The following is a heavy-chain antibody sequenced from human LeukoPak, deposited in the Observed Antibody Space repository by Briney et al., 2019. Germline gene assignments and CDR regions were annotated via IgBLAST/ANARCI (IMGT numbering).Heavy chain of an antibody. CDR2: IIPIFGTA. J-gene: IGHJ6*03. CDR3: ARGSDSGYCSSTSCQPTYYYYMDV. V-gene: IGHV1-69*05. Sequence: GASVKVSCKASGGTFSSYAISWVRQAPGQGLEWMGGIIPIFGTANYAQKFQGRVTITTDESTSTAYMELSSLRSEDTAVYYCARGSDSGYCSSTSCQPTYYYYMDVWGKGTTVTVSS. CDR1: GGTFSSYA. D-gene: IGHD2-2*01.